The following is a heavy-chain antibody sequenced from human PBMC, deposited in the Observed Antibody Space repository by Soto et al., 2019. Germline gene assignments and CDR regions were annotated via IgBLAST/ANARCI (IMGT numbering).Heavy chain of an antibody. CDR1: GFTFSSYS. J-gene: IGHJ4*02. CDR3: ARDASIAMVRGAQFDY. Sequence: EVQLVESGGGLVKPGGSLRLSCAPSGFTFSSYSMNWVRQAPGKGLEWLSSISSSSAYIFYADSVKGRFTISRDNAKNSLFLHMNSLRAEDTAVYYCARDASIAMVRGAQFDYWGQGTLVTVSS. D-gene: IGHD3-10*01. V-gene: IGHV3-21*01. CDR2: ISSSSAYI.